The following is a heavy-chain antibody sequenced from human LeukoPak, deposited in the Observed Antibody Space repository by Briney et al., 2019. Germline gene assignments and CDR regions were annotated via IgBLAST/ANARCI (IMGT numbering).Heavy chain of an antibody. CDR3: ARGFRDGQIRFSDY. J-gene: IGHJ4*02. CDR2: IIPIFRTA. V-gene: IGHV1-69*05. D-gene: IGHD5-24*01. CDR1: GGTFNNYA. Sequence: SVRVSCRASGGTFNNYAINWVRQAPGQGLEWMGRIIPIFRTANYAQKFQGRVTMTRDTSTSTVYMELSSLRSEDTAVYYCARGFRDGQIRFSDYWGQGTLVTVSS.